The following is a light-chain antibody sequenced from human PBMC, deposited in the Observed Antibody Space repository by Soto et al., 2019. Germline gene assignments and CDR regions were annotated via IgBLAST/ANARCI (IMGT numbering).Light chain of an antibody. J-gene: IGKJ2*01. V-gene: IGKV1-17*01. Sequence: DIQMTQSPSSLSASVGDRVVISCRASQGIKKDLGWYQQQPGKAPKRLIDDASSLQSGVPSRFSGSGSGTEFALTISSLQPEDVATYYCLQHNNYPYTFGQGTKLEIK. CDR3: LQHNNYPYT. CDR1: QGIKKD. CDR2: DAS.